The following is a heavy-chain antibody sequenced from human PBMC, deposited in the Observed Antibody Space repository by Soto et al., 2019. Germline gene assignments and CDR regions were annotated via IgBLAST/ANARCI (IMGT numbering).Heavy chain of an antibody. CDR3: AKERYCSSPGPPAAAS. Sequence: ASVKVSCKVSGYTLTELSMHWVRQAPGKGLEWMGGFDPEDGETIYAQKFQGRVTMTEDTSTDTAYMELSSLRSEDTAVYYCAKERYCSSPGPPAAASWGQGTLVPVS. V-gene: IGHV1-24*01. CDR1: GYTLTELS. D-gene: IGHD2-2*01. CDR2: FDPEDGET. J-gene: IGHJ4*02.